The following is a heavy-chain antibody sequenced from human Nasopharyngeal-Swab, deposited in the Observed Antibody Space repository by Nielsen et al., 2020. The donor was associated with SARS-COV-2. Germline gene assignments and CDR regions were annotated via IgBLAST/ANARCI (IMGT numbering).Heavy chain of an antibody. J-gene: IGHJ1*01. CDR3: AKAPRGITMSYFQH. Sequence: ETLSLTCAASGFTFSSYAMSWVRQAPGKGLEWVSAISGSGGSTYYADSVKSRFTISRDNSKNTLYLQMNSLRAEDTAVYYCAKAPRGITMSYFQHWGQGTLVTVSS. CDR2: ISGSGGST. CDR1: GFTFSSYA. V-gene: IGHV3-23*01. D-gene: IGHD3-10*02.